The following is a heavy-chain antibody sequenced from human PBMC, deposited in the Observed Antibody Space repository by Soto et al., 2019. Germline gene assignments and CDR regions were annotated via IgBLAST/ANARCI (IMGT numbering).Heavy chain of an antibody. CDR1: GFTFSSYA. CDR3: ARDPLWGTAMVLWYFDL. CDR2: ISYDGSNK. Sequence: QVQLVGSGGGVVQPGRSLRLSCAASGFTFSSYAMHWGRQAPGKGLGWVGVISYDGSNKYYADSVKGRFTISRDNSKNTLYLQMNSLRAEDTAVYYCARDPLWGTAMVLWYFDLWGRGTLVTVSS. J-gene: IGHJ2*01. D-gene: IGHD5-18*01. V-gene: IGHV3-30-3*01.